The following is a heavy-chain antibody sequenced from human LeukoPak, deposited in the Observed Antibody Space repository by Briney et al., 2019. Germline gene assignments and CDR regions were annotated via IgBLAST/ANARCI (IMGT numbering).Heavy chain of an antibody. J-gene: IGHJ3*02. CDR1: GYTFTSYG. V-gene: IGHV1-18*01. Sequence: ASVKVSCKASGYTFTSYGISWVRQAPGQGLEWMGWISAYNGNTNYAQKLQGRVTMTTDTSTSTAYMGLRSLRSDDTAVYYCVYYYDSSGYPNAFDIWGQGTMVTVSS. D-gene: IGHD3-22*01. CDR3: VYYYDSSGYPNAFDI. CDR2: ISAYNGNT.